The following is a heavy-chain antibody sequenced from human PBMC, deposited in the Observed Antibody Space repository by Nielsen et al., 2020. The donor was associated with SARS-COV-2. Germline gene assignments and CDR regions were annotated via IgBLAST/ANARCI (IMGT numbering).Heavy chain of an antibody. Sequence: SGPTLVKPTQTLTLTCTFSGFSLTTSGVGVGWIRQPPGKALEWLALIYWDDYTRYSPSLRTRLTITKDASKNEVVLTMTNMDPVDTATYFCVYTSDSSGWYDYYYGMNVWGQGTTVTVSS. J-gene: IGHJ6*02. CDR2: IYWDDYT. D-gene: IGHD6-19*01. V-gene: IGHV2-5*02. CDR1: GFSLTTSGVG. CDR3: VYTSDSSGWYDYYYGMNV.